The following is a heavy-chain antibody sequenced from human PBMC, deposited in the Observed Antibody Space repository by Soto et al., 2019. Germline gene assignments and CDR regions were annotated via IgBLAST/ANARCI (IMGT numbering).Heavy chain of an antibody. Sequence: GSGPTLVNHTQTLTLTCTFSGFSLSTRGVGVGWIRQPPGKALEWLALIYWDDDKRYSPSLKSRLTITKDTSKNQVVLTMTNMDPVDTATYYCAHGVHFGEPNWFDPWGQGTLVTVSS. V-gene: IGHV2-5*02. J-gene: IGHJ5*02. D-gene: IGHD3-10*01. CDR1: GFSLSTRGVG. CDR3: AHGVHFGEPNWFDP. CDR2: IYWDDDK.